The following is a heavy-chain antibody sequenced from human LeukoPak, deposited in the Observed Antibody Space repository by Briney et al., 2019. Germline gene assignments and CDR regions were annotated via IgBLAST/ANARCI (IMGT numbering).Heavy chain of an antibody. J-gene: IGHJ4*02. D-gene: IGHD3-9*01. V-gene: IGHV3-74*01. Sequence: PGGSLGLSCGASGFTFSTYWMHWVRQAPGKGLVWVSRINPDGSSTGYADSVRGRFTISRDNAKNTLYLQMNSLRAEDTAVYYCTRDFDAATGYWGQGTLVTVSS. CDR1: GFTFSTYW. CDR3: TRDFDAATGY. CDR2: INPDGSST.